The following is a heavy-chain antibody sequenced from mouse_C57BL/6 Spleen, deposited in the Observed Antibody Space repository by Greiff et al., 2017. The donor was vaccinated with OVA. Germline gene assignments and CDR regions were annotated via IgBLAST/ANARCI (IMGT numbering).Heavy chain of an antibody. V-gene: IGHV7-3*01. Sequence: EVKLQESGGGLVQPGGSLSLSCAASGFTFTDYYMSWVRQPPGKALEWLGFIRNKANGYTTEYSASVKGRFTISRDNSQSILYLQMNALRAEDSATDYCARYDGYYDWFAYWGQGTLVTVSA. J-gene: IGHJ3*01. D-gene: IGHD2-3*01. CDR1: GFTFTDYY. CDR3: ARYDGYYDWFAY. CDR2: IRNKANGYTT.